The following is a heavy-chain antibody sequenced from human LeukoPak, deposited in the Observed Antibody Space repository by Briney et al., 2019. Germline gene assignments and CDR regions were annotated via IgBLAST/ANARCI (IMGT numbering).Heavy chain of an antibody. CDR1: GCSLSSYY. V-gene: IGHV4-59*01. CDR3: VRDPRSYYTPDY. CDR2: IYYSGST. D-gene: IGHD3-10*01. Sequence: SETLSLTCTVSGCSLSSYYWGWIRQPPGKGLEWIGYIYYSGSTDYNPSLKGRVTISVDTSKIQFSLKLSSVTAADTAIYYCVRDPRSYYTPDYWGQGTLVTVSS. J-gene: IGHJ4*02.